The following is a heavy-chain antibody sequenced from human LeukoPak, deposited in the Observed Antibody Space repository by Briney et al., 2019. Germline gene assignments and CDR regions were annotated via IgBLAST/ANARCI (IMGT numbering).Heavy chain of an antibody. CDR1: GYTFTSYD. J-gene: IGHJ6*03. CDR2: MNPNSGNT. V-gene: IGHV1-8*01. CDR3: ARGDGDGWSPLLAYYYYYYMDV. D-gene: IGHD3-10*01. Sequence: GASVKVSCKASGYTFTSYDIYWVRQATGQGLEWMGWMNPNSGNTGYAQKFQGRVTMTRNTSISTAYMGLSSLRSEDTAVYYCARGDGDGWSPLLAYYYYYYMDVWGKGTTVTVSS.